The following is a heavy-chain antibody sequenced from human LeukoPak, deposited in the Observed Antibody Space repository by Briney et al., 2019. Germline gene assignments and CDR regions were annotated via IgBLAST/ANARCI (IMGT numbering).Heavy chain of an antibody. D-gene: IGHD2-15*01. CDR2: MNPNSGNT. V-gene: IGHV1-8*01. CDR3: ARGRRCSGGSCDYYYMDV. J-gene: IGHJ6*03. Sequence: GASVKVSCKASGYTFTSYDINWVRQATGQGLEWMGWMNPNSGNTGYAQKVQGRVTMTRDTSISTAYMELSSLRSEDTAVYYCARGRRCSGGSCDYYYMDVWGKGTTVTVSS. CDR1: GYTFTSYD.